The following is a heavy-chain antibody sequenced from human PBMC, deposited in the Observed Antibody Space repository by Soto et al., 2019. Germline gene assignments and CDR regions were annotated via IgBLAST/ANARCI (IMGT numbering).Heavy chain of an antibody. D-gene: IGHD2-21*02. CDR2: IIPLFGTA. V-gene: IGHV1-69*12. CDR3: ARDASCGGDCSTFGYYCDY. CDR1: GGTFSSYA. Sequence: QVQLVQSGAEVKKPGSSVKVSCKASGGTFSSYAISWVRQAPGQGLEWMGGIIPLFGTANYAQKFQGRVTITADESTSTAYMELSSLRSEDTAVYYCARDASCGGDCSTFGYYCDYWGQGTLVTVSS. J-gene: IGHJ4*02.